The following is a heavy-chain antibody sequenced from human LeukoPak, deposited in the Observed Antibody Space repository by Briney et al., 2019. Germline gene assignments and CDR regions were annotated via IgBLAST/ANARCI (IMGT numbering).Heavy chain of an antibody. CDR2: MNPNSGNT. V-gene: IGHV1-8*03. D-gene: IGHD3-3*01. CDR3: ARVTAGRLITIFGVVRANNWFDP. Sequence: ASVKVSCKASGHTFTSYDINWVRQATGQGLEWMGWMNPNSGNTGYAQKFQGRVTITRNTSISTAYMELSSLRSEDTAVYYCARVTAGRLITIFGVVRANNWFDPWGQGTLVTVSS. CDR1: GHTFTSYD. J-gene: IGHJ5*02.